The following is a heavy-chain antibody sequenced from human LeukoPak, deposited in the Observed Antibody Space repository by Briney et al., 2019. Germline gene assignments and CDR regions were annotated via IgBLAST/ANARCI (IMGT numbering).Heavy chain of an antibody. J-gene: IGHJ4*02. V-gene: IGHV3-30*03. CDR2: ISYDGSNK. CDR1: GFTFSSYG. CDR3: ARGDYWNDY. Sequence: GGSLRLSCAASGFTFSSYGMHWVRQAPGKGLEWVAVISYDGSNKYYADSVKGRFTISRDNSKNTLYLQMNSLRAEDTAVYYCARGDYWNDYWGRGTLVTVSS. D-gene: IGHD1-1*01.